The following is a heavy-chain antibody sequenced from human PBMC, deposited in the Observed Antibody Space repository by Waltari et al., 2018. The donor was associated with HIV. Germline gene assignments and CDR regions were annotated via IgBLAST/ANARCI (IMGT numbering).Heavy chain of an antibody. Sequence: QVQLQQWGAGLLKPSETLSLTCAVYGGAFSGYYWSWVRQSPGKGLEWIGETNHSGSTNYNPSLKSRVTISIDMSTKQFSLNLSSVTAADTAVYYCARANYHDGSPLAHDSWGQGTLVTVSS. CDR1: GGAFSGYY. CDR3: ARANYHDGSPLAHDS. D-gene: IGHD3-16*01. J-gene: IGHJ5*01. CDR2: TNHSGST. V-gene: IGHV4-34*01.